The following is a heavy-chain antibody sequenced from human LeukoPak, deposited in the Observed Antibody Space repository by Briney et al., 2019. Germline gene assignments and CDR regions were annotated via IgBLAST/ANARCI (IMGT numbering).Heavy chain of an antibody. V-gene: IGHV1-18*01. CDR3: ATVTSGSYLFDY. Sequence: ASVKVSCKASGYTFTSYGISWVRQAPGQGLEWMGWISAYNGNTNYAQKLQGRVTMTTDTSTSTAYMELSRLRSDDTAVYYCATVTSGSYLFDYWGQGTLVTVSS. D-gene: IGHD1-26*01. CDR2: ISAYNGNT. CDR1: GYTFTSYG. J-gene: IGHJ4*02.